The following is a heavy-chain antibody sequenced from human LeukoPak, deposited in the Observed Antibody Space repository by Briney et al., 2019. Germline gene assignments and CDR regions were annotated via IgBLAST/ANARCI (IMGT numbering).Heavy chain of an antibody. J-gene: IGHJ4*02. CDR2: ISGSGGST. CDR3: ARKDILTGYYTEAYFDY. CDR1: GFTFSSYA. D-gene: IGHD3-9*01. V-gene: IGHV3-23*01. Sequence: GGSLRLSCAASGFTFSSYAMSWVRQAPGKGLEWVSAISGSGGSTYYADSVKGRFTISRDNSKNTLYLQMNSLRAEDTAVYYCARKDILTGYYTEAYFDYWGQGTLVTVSS.